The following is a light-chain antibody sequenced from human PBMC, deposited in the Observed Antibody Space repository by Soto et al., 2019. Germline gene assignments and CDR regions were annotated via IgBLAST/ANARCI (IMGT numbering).Light chain of an antibody. Sequence: QSVLTQPASVSGSPGQSITISCTGTSSDVVGYNYVSWYQQHPGKAPKLMIYDVSNRPSGVSNRFSGSKSGNTASLTISGLQAEDEADYYCSSYTSSSLYVFGTGTKLTVL. CDR2: DVS. V-gene: IGLV2-14*01. CDR1: SSDVVGYNY. CDR3: SSYTSSSLYV. J-gene: IGLJ1*01.